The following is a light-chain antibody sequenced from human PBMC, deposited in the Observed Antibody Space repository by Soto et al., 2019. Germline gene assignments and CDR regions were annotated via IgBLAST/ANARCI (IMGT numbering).Light chain of an antibody. Sequence: DIHMTQSPSSLYASIGDRVTITCRASQIIDRYLNWYQQKGGKAPKLLIYGVSKLQSGVPPRFSGSASGTECTRTITGLQPEDCATYYCQHSYSSTLLPVGGGTKVEIK. V-gene: IGKV1-39*01. J-gene: IGKJ4*01. CDR3: QHSYSSTLLP. CDR1: QIIDRY. CDR2: GVS.